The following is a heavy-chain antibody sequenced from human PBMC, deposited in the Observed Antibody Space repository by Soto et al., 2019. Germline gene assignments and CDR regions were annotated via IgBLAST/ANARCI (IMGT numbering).Heavy chain of an antibody. CDR3: GRGFRSENHYDGFDI. CDR1: GYTFSTYD. J-gene: IGHJ3*02. D-gene: IGHD3-10*01. CDR2: IDTAKGDT. V-gene: IGHV1-3*04. Sequence: QVQLVQSGVEVREPGASVKVSCKASGYTFSTYDIHWVRQAPGQRLEWLGWIDTAKGDTKYSQNFQGRVTITSDTSASTVYVDLSGLRPEDTAIYYCGRGFRSENHYDGFDIWGRGTMVTVSS.